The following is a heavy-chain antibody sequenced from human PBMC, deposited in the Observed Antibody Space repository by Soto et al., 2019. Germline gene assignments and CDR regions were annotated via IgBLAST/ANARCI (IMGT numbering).Heavy chain of an antibody. J-gene: IGHJ6*02. CDR3: ARESSIAARSLQYYYYGIDV. D-gene: IGHD6-6*01. CDR1: GGTFSSYA. CDR2: IIPIFGTA. V-gene: IGHV1-69*01. Sequence: QVQLVQSGAEVQKPGSSVKVSCKASGGTFSSYAISWVRQAPGQGLEWMGGIIPIFGTANYAQKFQGRVTITADQSTSTDYMELSSLRSENTAVYYCARESSIAARSLQYYYYGIDVWGQGTTVTVFS.